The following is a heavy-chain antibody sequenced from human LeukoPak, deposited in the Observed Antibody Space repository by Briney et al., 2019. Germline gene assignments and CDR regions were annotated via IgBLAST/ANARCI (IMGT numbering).Heavy chain of an antibody. CDR1: GGSISSGDYY. J-gene: IGHJ4*02. Sequence: SQTLSLTCTVSGGSISSGDYYWSWIRQPPGKGLEWIGYIYYSGSTYYNPSLKSRVTISVDTSKNQFSLKLSSVTAADTAVYYGARDGSSSWYFDYWGQGTLVTVSS. V-gene: IGHV4-30-4*01. CDR2: IYYSGST. D-gene: IGHD6-13*01. CDR3: ARDGSSSWYFDY.